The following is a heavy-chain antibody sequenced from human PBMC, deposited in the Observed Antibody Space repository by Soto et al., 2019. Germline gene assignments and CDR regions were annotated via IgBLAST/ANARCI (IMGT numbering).Heavy chain of an antibody. D-gene: IGHD2-21*02. V-gene: IGHV1-58*01. J-gene: IGHJ4*02. Sequence: GASVKVSCKASGFTFFTSAVQWVRQARGQGLEWIGWIVVSSGNTNYAQKFQERVTITRDMSTNTAYMELTSLRSEDTAVYYCAADPYCGGDCYFDYWGQGIVDTVSS. CDR1: GFTFFTSA. CDR2: IVVSSGNT. CDR3: AADPYCGGDCYFDY.